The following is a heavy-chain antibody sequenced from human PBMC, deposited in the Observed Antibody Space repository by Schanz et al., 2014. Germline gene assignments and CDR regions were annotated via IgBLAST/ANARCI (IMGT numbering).Heavy chain of an antibody. CDR3: ARGPIPIQGVPMDF. V-gene: IGHV3-33*01. CDR2: IGYDGSEK. CDR1: GLNFDYYG. J-gene: IGHJ4*02. Sequence: DLVESGGGVVQPGRSLRLSCATSGLNFDYYGMNWVRQAPGKGLEWVANIGYDGSEKYYVDSVKGRFTISRDNSKDTLYLQMSGLTPEDTAVYYCARGPIPIQGVPMDFWGQGTLVTVSS. D-gene: IGHD3-10*01.